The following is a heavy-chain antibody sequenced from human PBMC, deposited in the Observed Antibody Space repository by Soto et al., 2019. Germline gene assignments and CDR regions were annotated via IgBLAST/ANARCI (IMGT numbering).Heavy chain of an antibody. D-gene: IGHD4-4*01. Sequence: GGSLRLSCAASGFTFSDYYMSWIRQAPGKGLEWVSHISSTGTTIYYADSVKGRFTISRDNAKNSLYLQMNSLRAEDTAVYYCARLSNYKNYHDYYYMDVWGKGTTVTVSS. V-gene: IGHV3-11*01. J-gene: IGHJ6*03. CDR2: ISSTGTTI. CDR3: ARLSNYKNYHDYYYMDV. CDR1: GFTFSDYY.